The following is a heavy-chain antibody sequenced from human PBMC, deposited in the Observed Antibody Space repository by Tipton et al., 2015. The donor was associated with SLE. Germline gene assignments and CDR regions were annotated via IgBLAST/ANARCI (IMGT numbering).Heavy chain of an antibody. CDR2: IYYSGST. Sequence: TLSLTCTVSGGSISSGSYYWSWIRQPAGKGLEWIGHIYYSGSTNYNPSLKSRVTISVDTSKNQFSLKLSSVTAADTAVYYCARDLREYGDAHFDYWGQGTLVTVSS. D-gene: IGHD4-17*01. CDR3: ARDLREYGDAHFDY. J-gene: IGHJ4*02. CDR1: GGSISSGSYY. V-gene: IGHV4-61*10.